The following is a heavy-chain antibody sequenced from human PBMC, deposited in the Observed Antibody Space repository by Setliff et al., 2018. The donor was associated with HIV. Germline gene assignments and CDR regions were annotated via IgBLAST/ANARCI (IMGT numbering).Heavy chain of an antibody. Sequence: GASVKVSCKASGYTFTDYYIHWVRQAPGQGLEWMGRINPNSGGTNYAQKFQGRVTITRDTSISTTYMELSRLTSDGTAVYYCASDIAVIPAASQVGGFDIWGQGTMVTVSS. J-gene: IGHJ3*02. D-gene: IGHD2-2*01. V-gene: IGHV1-2*06. CDR3: ASDIAVIPAASQVGGFDI. CDR1: GYTFTDYY. CDR2: INPNSGGT.